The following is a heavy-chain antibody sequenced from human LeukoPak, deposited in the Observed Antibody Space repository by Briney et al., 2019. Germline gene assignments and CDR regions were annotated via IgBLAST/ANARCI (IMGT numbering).Heavy chain of an antibody. Sequence: SETLSLTCTVSGGSISGYYWSWIRQPPGKGLEWIAYMYYSGSTNYNPSLKSRVTISVDTSKNQFSLKLSSVTAADTAVYYCARDDGYNFWYFDYWGQGTLVTVSS. J-gene: IGHJ4*02. CDR2: MYYSGST. CDR3: ARDDGYNFWYFDY. CDR1: GGSISGYY. V-gene: IGHV4-59*01. D-gene: IGHD5-24*01.